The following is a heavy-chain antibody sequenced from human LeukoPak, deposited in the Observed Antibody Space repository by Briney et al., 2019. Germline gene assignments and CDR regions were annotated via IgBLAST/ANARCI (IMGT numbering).Heavy chain of an antibody. CDR1: GYTLTELS. CDR3: ATVAPGYCSSTSCYADYYYGMDV. V-gene: IGHV1-24*01. Sequence: ASVKVSCKVSGYTLTELSVHWVRHAPGKGLEWMGGFDPEDGETIYAQKFQGRVTMTEDTSADTAYMELSSLRSEDTAVYYCATVAPGYCSSTSCYADYYYGMDVWGKGTTVTVSS. J-gene: IGHJ6*04. CDR2: FDPEDGET. D-gene: IGHD2-2*01.